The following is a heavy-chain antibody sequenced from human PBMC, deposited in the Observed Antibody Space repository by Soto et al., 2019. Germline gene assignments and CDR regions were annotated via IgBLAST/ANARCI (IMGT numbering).Heavy chain of an antibody. D-gene: IGHD3-9*01. Sequence: GGSLRLSCAASGFTFSSYSMNWVRQAPGKGLEWVSYISSSSSTIYYADSVKGRFTISRDNAKNSLYLQMNSLRAEDTAVYYCARDRGYDILTGYHGDYWGQGTLVTVSS. CDR1: GFTFSSYS. CDR3: ARDRGYDILTGYHGDY. CDR2: ISSSSSTI. J-gene: IGHJ4*02. V-gene: IGHV3-48*01.